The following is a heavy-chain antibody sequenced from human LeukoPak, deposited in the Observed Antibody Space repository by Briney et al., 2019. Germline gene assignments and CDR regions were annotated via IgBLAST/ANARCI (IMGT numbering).Heavy chain of an antibody. CDR1: GGSISGYY. CDR3: ARHLFYYDSSGYPQPPYYYYYGMDV. V-gene: IGHV4-59*01. D-gene: IGHD3-22*01. CDR2: IYYSGST. J-gene: IGHJ6*02. Sequence: SETLSLTCTVSGGSISGYYWSWIRQPPGQGLEWIGYIYYSGSTNYNPSLKSRVTISVDTSKNQFSLKLSSVTAADTAVYYCARHLFYYDSSGYPQPPYYYYYGMDVWGQGTTVTVSS.